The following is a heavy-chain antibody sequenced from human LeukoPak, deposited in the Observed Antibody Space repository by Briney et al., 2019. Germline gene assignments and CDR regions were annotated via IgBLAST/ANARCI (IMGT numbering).Heavy chain of an antibody. J-gene: IGHJ4*02. D-gene: IGHD4-11*01. CDR3: VKRVDYSEKYYFDS. V-gene: IGHV3-23*01. Sequence: GGSLRLSCAASGFTFSSYSMSWVRQAPGKGLEWVSAISGDVRSTFYADSVKGRFTISRDNSKNTLSLQMNSLRADDTAVYYCVKRVDYSEKYYFDSWGRGTLVTVSS. CDR1: GFTFSSYS. CDR2: ISGDVRST.